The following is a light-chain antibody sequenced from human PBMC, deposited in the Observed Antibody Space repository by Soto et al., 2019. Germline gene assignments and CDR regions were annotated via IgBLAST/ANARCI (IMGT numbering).Light chain of an antibody. CDR3: SSYTSSSTLVV. J-gene: IGLJ2*01. Sequence: QSALTQPASVSGSPGQSITISCTGTSSDVGGYNYVSWYQQHPGKAPKLMIYEVSNRPSGVSNRFSGSKSVNTASLTISGLQAEEEADYYCSSYTSSSTLVVFGGGTKLTVL. CDR1: SSDVGGYNY. CDR2: EVS. V-gene: IGLV2-14*01.